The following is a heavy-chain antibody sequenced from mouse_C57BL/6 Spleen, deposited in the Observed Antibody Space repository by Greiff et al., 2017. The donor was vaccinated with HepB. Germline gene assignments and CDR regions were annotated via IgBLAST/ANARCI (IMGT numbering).Heavy chain of an antibody. CDR2: ISDGGSYT. CDR1: GFTFSSYA. CDR3: AREWIDYDYRVDAMDY. J-gene: IGHJ4*01. D-gene: IGHD2-4*01. Sequence: EVQGVESGGGLVKPGGSLKLSCAASGFTFSSYAMSWVRQTPEKRLEWVATISDGGSYTYYPDNVKGRFTISRDNAKNNLYLQMSHLKSEDTAMYYCAREWIDYDYRVDAMDYWGQGTSVTVSS. V-gene: IGHV5-4*01.